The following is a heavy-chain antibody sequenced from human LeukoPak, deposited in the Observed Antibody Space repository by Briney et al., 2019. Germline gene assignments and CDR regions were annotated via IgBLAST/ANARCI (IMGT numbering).Heavy chain of an antibody. Sequence: SETLSLTCTVSGGSISSSSYYWGWIRQPPGKGLEWIGSIYYSGSTYYNPSLKSRVTISVDTSKNQFSLKLTSVTAADTAVYYCARVYRGYFDLWGRGTLVTVSS. V-gene: IGHV4-39*07. D-gene: IGHD3-16*02. CDR3: ARVYRGYFDL. CDR2: IYYSGST. CDR1: GGSISSSSYY. J-gene: IGHJ2*01.